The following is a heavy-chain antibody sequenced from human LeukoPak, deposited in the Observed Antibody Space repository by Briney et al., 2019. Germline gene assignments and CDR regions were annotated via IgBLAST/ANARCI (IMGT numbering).Heavy chain of an antibody. D-gene: IGHD4-11*01. CDR2: ISYDGSNK. J-gene: IGHJ4*02. CDR1: GFTFSSYG. V-gene: IGHV3-30*03. CDR3: ARDSPTEYDY. Sequence: PGGSLRLSCAASGFTFSSYGMHWVRQAPGKGLEWVAVISYDGSNKYYADSVKGRFTISRDNSKNTLYLQMNSLRAEDTAVYYCARDSPTEYDYWGQGTLVTVSS.